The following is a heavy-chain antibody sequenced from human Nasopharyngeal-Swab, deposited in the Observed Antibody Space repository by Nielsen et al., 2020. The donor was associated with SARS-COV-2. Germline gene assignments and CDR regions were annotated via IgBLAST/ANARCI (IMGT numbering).Heavy chain of an antibody. CDR2: ISGSGGST. CDR3: AKDLAAQNYYYYGMDV. V-gene: IGHV3-23*01. Sequence: GESLKISCAVSGLTFSTCEMNWVRQAPGKGLEWVSAISGSGGSTYYADSVKGRFTISRDNSKNTLYLQMNSLRAEDTAVYYCAKDLAAQNYYYYGMDVWGQGTTVTVSS. D-gene: IGHD6-6*01. CDR1: GLTFSTCE. J-gene: IGHJ6*02.